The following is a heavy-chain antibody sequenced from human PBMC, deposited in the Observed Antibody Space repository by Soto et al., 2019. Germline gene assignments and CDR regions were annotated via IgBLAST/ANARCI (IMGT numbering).Heavy chain of an antibody. CDR2: INHSGST. Sequence: SETLSLTCAVYGGSFSGYYWSWIRQPPGKGLEWIGEINHSGSTNYNPSLKSRVTISVDTSKNQFSLKLTSVTAADTAVYYCARAKSYGSDFAYWGQGTLVTVSS. CDR1: GGSFSGYY. J-gene: IGHJ4*02. D-gene: IGHD3-10*01. V-gene: IGHV4-34*01. CDR3: ARAKSYGSDFAY.